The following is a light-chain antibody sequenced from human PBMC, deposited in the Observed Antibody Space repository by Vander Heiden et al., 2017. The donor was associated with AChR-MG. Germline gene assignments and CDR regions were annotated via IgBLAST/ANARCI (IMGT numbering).Light chain of an antibody. CDR1: TSNIGTNT. CDR3: AAWDGSLRGLYV. J-gene: IGLJ1*01. CDR2: TND. Sequence: QSVLTQPPSAPGTPGQRVTISCYGRTSNIGTNTVDWYQHLPGTAPTPLSYTNDLRPSGVSVRFSCSKSGTSASLAISGLQSDDEGDYYCAAWDGSLRGLYVFGTGTRFSVL. V-gene: IGLV1-44*01.